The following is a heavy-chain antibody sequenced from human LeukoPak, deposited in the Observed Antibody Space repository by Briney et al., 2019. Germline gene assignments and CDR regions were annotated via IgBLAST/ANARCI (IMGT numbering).Heavy chain of an antibody. CDR1: GFTFSSYS. CDR3: ARGGCTSASCYLFDY. D-gene: IGHD2-8*02. J-gene: IGHJ4*02. CDR2: ISSSSNYI. Sequence: PGGSLRLSCAASGFTFSSYSINWVRQAPGKGLEWVSVISSSSNYIFYADSVKGRFTISRDNAKNSLYLQMNSLRAEDTAVHYCARGGCTSASCYLFDYWGQGTLVTVST. V-gene: IGHV3-21*01.